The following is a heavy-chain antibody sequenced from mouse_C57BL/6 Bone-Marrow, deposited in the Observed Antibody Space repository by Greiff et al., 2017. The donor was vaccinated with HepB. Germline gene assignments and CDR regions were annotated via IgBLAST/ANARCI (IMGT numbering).Heavy chain of an antibody. V-gene: IGHV2-2*01. Sequence: VKLQESGPGLVQPSQSLSITCTVSGFSLTSYGVHWVRQSPGKGLEWLGVIWSGGSTDYNAAFISRLSISKDNSKSQVFFKMNSLQADDTAIYYCARNTYGKKNYAMDYWGQGTSVTVSS. CDR1: GFSLTSYG. CDR2: IWSGGST. CDR3: ARNTYGKKNYAMDY. D-gene: IGHD2-1*01. J-gene: IGHJ4*01.